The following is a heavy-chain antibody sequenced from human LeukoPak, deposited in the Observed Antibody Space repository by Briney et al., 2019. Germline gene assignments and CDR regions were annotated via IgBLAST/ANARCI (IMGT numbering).Heavy chain of an antibody. CDR3: SGGRDITVAGPGGYFDY. D-gene: IGHD6-19*01. J-gene: IGHJ4*02. V-gene: IGHV3-11*01. Sequence: GGSLRLSCAASGFIFCDYHMSWIRQASGKGLEWVAYISPGGDAVYFADSVRGRITISRDNAKNSLFLQMSSLTAEDTAVYYCSGGRDITVAGPGGYFDYWGQGSLVTVSS. CDR2: ISPGGDAV. CDR1: GFIFCDYH.